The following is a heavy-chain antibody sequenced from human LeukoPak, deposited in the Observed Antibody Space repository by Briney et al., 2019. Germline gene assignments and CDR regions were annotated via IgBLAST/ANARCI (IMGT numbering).Heavy chain of an antibody. J-gene: IGHJ5*02. CDR2: ISAYNGNT. CDR3: AREAVYSSGWYLGNWFDP. D-gene: IGHD6-19*01. CDR1: GYTYTSYG. Sequence: ASVKLSCKASGYTYTSYGISWVRQAPGQGLEWMGWISAYNGNTNYAQKLQGRVTMTTDTSKNTAYMELRSLRSDDTAVYYCAREAVYSSGWYLGNWFDPWGQGTLVTVSS. V-gene: IGHV1-18*04.